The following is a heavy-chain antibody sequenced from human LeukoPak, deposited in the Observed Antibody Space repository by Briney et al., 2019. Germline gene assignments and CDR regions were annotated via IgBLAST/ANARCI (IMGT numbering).Heavy chain of an antibody. D-gene: IGHD2-15*01. V-gene: IGHV1-69*04. CDR2: IIPILGIA. CDR1: GGTFSSYA. CDR3: ARTPCSGGSCYSSNKYYYYGMDV. J-gene: IGHJ6*02. Sequence: SVKLSCTASGGTFSSYAISWVRQAPGQGLEWMGRIIPILGIANYAQKFQGRVTITADKSTSTAYMELSSLRSEDTAVYYCARTPCSGGSCYSSNKYYYYGMDVWGQGTTVTVSS.